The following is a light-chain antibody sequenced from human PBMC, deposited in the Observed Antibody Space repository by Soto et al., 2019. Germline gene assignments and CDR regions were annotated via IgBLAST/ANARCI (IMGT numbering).Light chain of an antibody. CDR1: QSISSY. J-gene: IGKJ5*01. CDR3: PQSYSTPIT. V-gene: IGKV1-39*01. Sequence: DMQMTPSPSSLSASVGARVTITCRASQSISSYLNWYQQKPGKAPKLLIYAASSLQSGVPSRFSGSGSGTDFTLTISSLQPEDFATYYCPQSYSTPITFGQGTRLEIK. CDR2: AAS.